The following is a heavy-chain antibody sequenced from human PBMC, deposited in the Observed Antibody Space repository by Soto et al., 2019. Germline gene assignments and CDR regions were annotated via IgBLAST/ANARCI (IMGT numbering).Heavy chain of an antibody. D-gene: IGHD2-21*01. CDR3: ARSLWSPYFYYGLDV. V-gene: IGHV3-74*01. CDR2: INSWGNIT. Sequence: PGGSRRLSCTSSVFALSRYWMYWFRQAPGKGLVWVSHINSWGNITPYPDSVRGRFTISRDNSKNTLYLDMHSLTTDDTAVYFCARSLWSPYFYYGLDVWGQGTTVTSP. J-gene: IGHJ6*02. CDR1: VFALSRYW.